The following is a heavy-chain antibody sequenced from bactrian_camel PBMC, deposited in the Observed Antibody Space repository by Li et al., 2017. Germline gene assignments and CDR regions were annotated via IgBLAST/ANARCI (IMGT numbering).Heavy chain of an antibody. J-gene: IGHJ6*01. CDR2: ISPMTGNT. V-gene: IGHV3-2*01. CDR3: ATGYGSSSLSTP. D-gene: IGHD6*01. Sequence: HVQLVESGGGSVHSGGSLKLSCDASGYTGRPVCMGWFRQAPGKEREGVASISPMTGNTYYTDSVRGRFTISRDNAKNTMYLQMNSLKSEDTALYYCATGYGSSSLSTPRGQGTQVTVSS. CDR1: GYTGRPVC.